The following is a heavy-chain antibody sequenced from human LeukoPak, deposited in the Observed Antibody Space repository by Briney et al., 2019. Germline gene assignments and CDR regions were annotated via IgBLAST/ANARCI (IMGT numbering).Heavy chain of an antibody. V-gene: IGHV3-30-3*01. Sequence: PGGSLRLSCAASGVTFSSYAMHWVRQAPGKGLEWVAVISCDGSNKYYADSVKGPFTISSDNSKNPLYLQMNSLTAEDKAVYYCARDGAADDCFDYWGQGPLVTASS. CDR3: ARDGAADDCFDY. CDR1: GVTFSSYA. CDR2: ISCDGSNK. J-gene: IGHJ4*02. D-gene: IGHD6-13*01.